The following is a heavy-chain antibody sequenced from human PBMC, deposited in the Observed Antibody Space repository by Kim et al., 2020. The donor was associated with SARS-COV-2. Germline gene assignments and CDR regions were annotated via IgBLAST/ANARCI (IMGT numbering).Heavy chain of an antibody. D-gene: IGHD3-9*01. CDR1: GFTVSSNY. CDR3: ARDRSFYDILTGYYNYYFDY. V-gene: IGHV3-66*01. CDR2: IYSGGST. J-gene: IGHJ4*02. Sequence: GGSLRLSCAASGFTVSSNYMSWVRQAPGKGLEWVSVIYSGGSTYYADSVKGRFIISRDNSKNTLYLQMNSLRAEDTAVYYCARDRSFYDILTGYYNYYFDYWGQGTLVTVSS.